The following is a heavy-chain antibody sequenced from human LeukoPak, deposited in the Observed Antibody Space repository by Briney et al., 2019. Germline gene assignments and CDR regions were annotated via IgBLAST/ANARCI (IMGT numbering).Heavy chain of an antibody. J-gene: IGHJ6*02. V-gene: IGHV1-18*01. Sequence: ASVKVSCKASGYTFTSYGISWVRQAPGQGLEWMGWISAYNGNTNYAQKLQGRVTMTTDTSTSTAYMELRSLRSDDTAVYYCAREYCSGGSCHYGMDVWGQGTTVTVSS. CDR3: AREYCSGGSCHYGMDV. CDR1: GYTFTSYG. D-gene: IGHD2-15*01. CDR2: ISAYNGNT.